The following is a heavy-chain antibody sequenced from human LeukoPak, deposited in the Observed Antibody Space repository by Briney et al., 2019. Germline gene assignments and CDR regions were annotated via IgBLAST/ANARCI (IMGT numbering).Heavy chain of an antibody. CDR1: GYTFTSYD. D-gene: IGHD6-13*01. V-gene: IGHV1-8*01. J-gene: IGHJ4*02. Sequence: GASVKVSCKASGYTFTSYDINWVRQATGQGLEWMGWMNPNSGNTGYAQKFQGRVAMTRNTSISTAYMELSSLRSEDTAVYYCARGPAAGTCIDYWGQGTLVTVSS. CDR2: MNPNSGNT. CDR3: ARGPAAGTCIDY.